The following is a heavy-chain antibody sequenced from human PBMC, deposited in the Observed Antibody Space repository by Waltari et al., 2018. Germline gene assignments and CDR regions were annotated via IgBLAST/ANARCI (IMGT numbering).Heavy chain of an antibody. J-gene: IGHJ4*02. V-gene: IGHV1-69*08. CDR3: ARAIAAAGHYNFDY. Sequence: QVQLVQSGAEVKKPGSSVKVSCKASGGTFSSYAISWVRQAPGQGLEWMGRIIPIFGTANYAQKFQGSVANTADKSASTAYMELISLRSADTAVYYFARAIAAAGHYNFDYWGQGTLVTVSS. CDR1: GGTFSSYA. CDR2: IIPIFGTA. D-gene: IGHD6-13*01.